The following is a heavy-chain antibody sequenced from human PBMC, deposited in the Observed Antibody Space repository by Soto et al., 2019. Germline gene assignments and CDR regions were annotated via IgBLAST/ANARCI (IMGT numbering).Heavy chain of an antibody. D-gene: IGHD3-10*01. V-gene: IGHV3-21*01. CDR1: GFTFSSYS. J-gene: IGHJ4*02. CDR3: ARDRTGSSPYDY. Sequence: EVQLVESGGGLVKPGGSLRLSCAASGFTFSSYSMNWVRQAPGKGLEWVSSISSSSSYIYYADSVKGRFTISRDNAKNSLYLQMNSLRAEDTAVYYWARDRTGSSPYDYWGQGTLVTVSS. CDR2: ISSSSSYI.